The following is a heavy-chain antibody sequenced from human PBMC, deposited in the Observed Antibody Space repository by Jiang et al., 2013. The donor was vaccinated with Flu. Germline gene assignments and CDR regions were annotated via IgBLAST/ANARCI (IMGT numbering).Heavy chain of an antibody. CDR1: GGSISSYY. J-gene: IGHJ6*04. D-gene: IGHD2/OR15-2a*01. CDR2: IYYSGST. V-gene: IGHV4-59*01. CDR3: ARDRHTFYDSTFYYYGVDV. Sequence: SGPGLVKPSETLSLTCTVSGGSISSYYWSWIRQPPGKGLEWIGYIYYSGSTNYNPSLKSRVTISVDTSKNQFSLKLSSVTAADTAVYYCARDRHTFYDSTFYYYGVDVWGKGATVTVSS.